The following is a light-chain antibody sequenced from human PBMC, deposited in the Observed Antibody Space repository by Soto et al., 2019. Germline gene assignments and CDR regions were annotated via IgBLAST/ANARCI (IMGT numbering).Light chain of an antibody. Sequence: QSALTQPASVSGSPGQSNTISCTGTSSDVGGYNFVSWYQQHPGKAPKIMIYDVTNRPSGVSNRFSGSKSGNTASLTISGLQAEDEADYYCSSYTSSSTLVFGTGTKVTVL. CDR1: SSDVGGYNF. CDR2: DVT. J-gene: IGLJ1*01. CDR3: SSYTSSSTLV. V-gene: IGLV2-14*01.